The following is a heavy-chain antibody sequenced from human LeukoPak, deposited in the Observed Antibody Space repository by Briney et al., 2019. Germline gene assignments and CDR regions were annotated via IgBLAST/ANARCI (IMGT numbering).Heavy chain of an antibody. CDR2: VSHSGST. CDR3: ARFPPEPGYYYYMDV. J-gene: IGHJ6*03. CDR1: GGSFSGYY. Sequence: SETLSLTCAVYGGSFSGYYWSWIRQPPGKGLEWIGEVSHSGSTNYNPSLKSRVTISVDTSKNQFSLKLSSVTAADTAVYYCARFPPEPGYYYYMDVWGKGTTVTVSS. V-gene: IGHV4-34*01. D-gene: IGHD1-14*01.